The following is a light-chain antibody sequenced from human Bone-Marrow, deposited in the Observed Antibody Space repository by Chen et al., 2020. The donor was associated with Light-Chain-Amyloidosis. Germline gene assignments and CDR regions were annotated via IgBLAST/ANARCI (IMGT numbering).Light chain of an antibody. V-gene: IGLV3-21*02. J-gene: IGLJ3*02. CDR2: DDS. CDR3: QVWDRSSDRPV. Sequence: SYVLPQPSSVSVAPGQTATIACGGTNIGSTSVHWYQQTPGQAPLLVVYDDSDRPSGIPERLSGSNAGNTATLTISRVEAGEEADYYCQVWDRSSDRPVFGGGTKLTVL. CDR1: NIGSTS.